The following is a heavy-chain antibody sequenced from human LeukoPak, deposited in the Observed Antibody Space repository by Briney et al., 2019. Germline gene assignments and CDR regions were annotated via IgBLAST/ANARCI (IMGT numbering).Heavy chain of an antibody. CDR3: ARHDNYPGFGRGFDP. Sequence: SETLSLTCSVSGDSMSGYYWSWIRQPPGKGLEWIGYMYYSGTTNYNPSLKSRVTISADTSKNHFSLKLYFVTAADTAVYYCARHDNYPGFGRGFDPWGQGFLVTVTS. CDR1: GDSMSGYY. V-gene: IGHV4-59*08. J-gene: IGHJ5*02. CDR2: MYYSGTT. D-gene: IGHD3-10*01.